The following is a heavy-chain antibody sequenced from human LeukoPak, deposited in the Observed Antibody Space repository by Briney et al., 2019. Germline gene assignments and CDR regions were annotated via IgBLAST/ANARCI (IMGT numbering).Heavy chain of an antibody. CDR2: ISYDGSNK. D-gene: IGHD6-13*01. Sequence: GRSLRLSCAASGFTFSSYAMHWVRQAPGKGLEWVAVISYDGSNKYYADSVKGRFTISRDNSKNTLYLQMNSLRAEDTAVYYCARSSSWYGSCWGQGTLVTVSS. CDR1: GFTFSSYA. CDR3: ARSSSWYGSC. J-gene: IGHJ4*02. V-gene: IGHV3-30*04.